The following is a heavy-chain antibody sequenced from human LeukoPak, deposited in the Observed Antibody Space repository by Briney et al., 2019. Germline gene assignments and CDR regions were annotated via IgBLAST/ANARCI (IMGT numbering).Heavy chain of an antibody. CDR1: GYTFTSYY. CDR2: INPSGGST. J-gene: IGHJ3*02. D-gene: IGHD3-3*01. V-gene: IGHV1-46*01. Sequence: ASVKVSCKASGYTFTSYYMHWVRQAPGQGLEWMGIINPSGGSTSYAQKFQGRVIMTRDTSTSTVYMELSSLRSEDTAVYYCARDGSEWLGYEIGYDAFDIWGQGTMVTVSS. CDR3: ARDGSEWLGYEIGYDAFDI.